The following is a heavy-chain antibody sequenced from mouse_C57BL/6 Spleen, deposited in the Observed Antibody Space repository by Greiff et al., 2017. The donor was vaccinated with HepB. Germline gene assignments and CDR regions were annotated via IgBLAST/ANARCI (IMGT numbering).Heavy chain of an antibody. CDR2: IYPGDGDT. V-gene: IGHV1-80*01. J-gene: IGHJ4*01. CDR3: ARSHGSSYYYAMDY. D-gene: IGHD1-1*01. CDR1: GYAFSSYW. Sequence: QVQLQQSGAELVKPGASVKISCKASGYAFSSYWMNWVKQRPGKGLEWIGQIYPGDGDTNYNGKFKGKATLTADKSSSTAYMQLRSLTSEDSAVYFCARSHGSSYYYAMDYWGQGTSVTVSS.